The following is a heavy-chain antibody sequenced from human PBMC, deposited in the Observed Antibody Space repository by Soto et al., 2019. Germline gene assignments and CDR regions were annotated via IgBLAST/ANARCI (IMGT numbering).Heavy chain of an antibody. CDR3: AREMHCSSTSCYAGSAAFDI. CDR2: ISSSGSTI. Sequence: PGGSLRLSCAGSGFTFSDYYMSWIRPAPGKGLEWVSYISSSGSTIYYADSVKGRFTISRDNAKNSLYLQMNSLRAEDTAVYYCAREMHCSSTSCYAGSAAFDIWGQGTMVTVSS. J-gene: IGHJ3*02. V-gene: IGHV3-11*01. D-gene: IGHD2-2*01. CDR1: GFTFSDYY.